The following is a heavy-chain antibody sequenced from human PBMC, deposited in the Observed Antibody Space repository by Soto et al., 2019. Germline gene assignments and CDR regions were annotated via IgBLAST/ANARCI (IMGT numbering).Heavy chain of an antibody. CDR2: IKSKTDGGTT. CDR3: TTDTGSWYPPGGYYYGMDV. D-gene: IGHD6-13*01. Sequence: PGGSLILSCAASGFTFSNAWMNWVRQAPGKGLEWVGRIKSKTDGGTTDYAAPVKGRFTISRDDSKNTLYLQMSSLKTEDTAVYYCTTDTGSWYPPGGYYYGMDVWGQGTTVAVSS. J-gene: IGHJ6*02. V-gene: IGHV3-15*07. CDR1: GFTFSNAW.